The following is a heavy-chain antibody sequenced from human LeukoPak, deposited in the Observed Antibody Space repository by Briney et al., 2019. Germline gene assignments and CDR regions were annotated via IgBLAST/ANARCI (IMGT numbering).Heavy chain of an antibody. D-gene: IGHD4-23*01. CDR1: GFTFDDYA. CDR3: AKDADPTTVVTPYYFDY. Sequence: GGSLRLSCAASGFTFDDYAMHWVRQAPGKGLEWVSLISWDGGSTYYADSVKGRFTISRDNSKNSLYLQMNSLRAEDTALYYCAKDADPTTVVTPYYFDYWGRGTLVTVSS. J-gene: IGHJ4*02. V-gene: IGHV3-43D*03. CDR2: ISWDGGST.